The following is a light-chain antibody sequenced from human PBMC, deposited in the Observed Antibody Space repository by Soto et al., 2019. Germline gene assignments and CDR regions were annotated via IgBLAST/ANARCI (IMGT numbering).Light chain of an antibody. Sequence: QSALTQPASVSGSPGQSITISCTGTSSDVGGYNYVSWYQQHPAKAPKLMIYEVSNRPSGVSHRFSGSKSGNTASLTISGLQTEDECDYYCFSYTTSRTLVFGGGIKVTVL. CDR1: SSDVGGYNY. CDR2: EVS. CDR3: FSYTTSRTLV. J-gene: IGLJ3*02. V-gene: IGLV2-14*01.